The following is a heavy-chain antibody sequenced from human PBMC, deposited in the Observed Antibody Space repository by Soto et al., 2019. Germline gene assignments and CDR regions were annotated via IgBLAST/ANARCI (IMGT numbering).Heavy chain of an antibody. Sequence: PSEILSLTCTVSGGSISSSSYYWGWIRQPPGKGLEWIGSIYYSGSTYYNPSLESRVTISVDTSKNQFSLKLSSVTAADTAVYYCARRGFDSSGYYYSFDYWGQGTLVTVSS. CDR3: ARRGFDSSGYYYSFDY. J-gene: IGHJ4*02. D-gene: IGHD3-22*01. CDR2: IYYSGST. V-gene: IGHV4-39*01. CDR1: GGSISSSSYY.